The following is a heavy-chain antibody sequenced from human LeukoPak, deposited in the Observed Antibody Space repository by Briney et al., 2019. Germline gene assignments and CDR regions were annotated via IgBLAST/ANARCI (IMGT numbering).Heavy chain of an antibody. J-gene: IGHJ4*02. V-gene: IGHV3-30*04. Sequence: SGGSLRLSCAASGFTFSSYAMHWVRQAPGKGLEWVAVISYDGSNKYYADSVKGRFTISRDNSKNTLYLQMNSLRAEDTAVYYCARELSGHRIDYWGQGTLVTVSS. CDR1: GFTFSSYA. CDR3: ARELSGHRIDY. CDR2: ISYDGSNK. D-gene: IGHD6-25*01.